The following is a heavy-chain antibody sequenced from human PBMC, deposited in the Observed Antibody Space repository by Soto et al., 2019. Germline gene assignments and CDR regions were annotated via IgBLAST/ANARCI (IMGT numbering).Heavy chain of an antibody. J-gene: IGHJ3*02. V-gene: IGHV4-34*01. Sequence: QVQLQQWGAGLLKPSETLSLTCAVYGGSFNSYFWNWVRQPPGKGLEWIGEVTPGGRSNYNPSLKSRVIISKDTSKNQFSLEVNSVTAADTAVYYCTTSGRSWPDSFDIWGQGAMVTVSS. CDR2: VTPGGRS. CDR1: GGSFNSYF. D-gene: IGHD6-13*01. CDR3: TTSGRSWPDSFDI.